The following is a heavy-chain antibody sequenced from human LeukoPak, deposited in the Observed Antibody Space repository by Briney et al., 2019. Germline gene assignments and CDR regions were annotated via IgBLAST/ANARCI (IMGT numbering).Heavy chain of an antibody. D-gene: IGHD3-10*01. J-gene: IGHJ3*02. CDR2: IWYDGSNK. V-gene: IGHV3-33*01. CDR3: ARASLWSGDLRGAPHDAFDI. CDR1: GFNFRAYW. Sequence: RPGGSLRLSCTTSGFNFRAYWMGWVRQAPGKGLEWVAVIWYDGSNKYYADSVKGRFTISRDNSKNTLYLQMNSLRAEDTALYYCARASLWSGDLRGAPHDAFDIWGQGTLVTVSS.